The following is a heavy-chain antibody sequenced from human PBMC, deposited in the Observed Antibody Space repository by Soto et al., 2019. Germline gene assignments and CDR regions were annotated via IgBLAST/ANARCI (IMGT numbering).Heavy chain of an antibody. CDR2: ISYDGSNK. Sequence: PGGSLRLSCAASGFTFSSYAMHWVRQAPGKGLEWVAVISYDGSNKYYADSVKGRFTISRDNSKNTLYLQMNSLRAEDTAVYYCARKCSSTSCYGSGYWGQGTLVTAPQ. CDR3: ARKCSSTSCYGSGY. V-gene: IGHV3-30-3*01. CDR1: GFTFSSYA. D-gene: IGHD2-2*01. J-gene: IGHJ4*02.